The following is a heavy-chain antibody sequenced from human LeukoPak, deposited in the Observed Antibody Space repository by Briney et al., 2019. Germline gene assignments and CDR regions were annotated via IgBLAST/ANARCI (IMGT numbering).Heavy chain of an antibody. CDR1: GFTFSSYA. V-gene: IGHV3-23*01. CDR3: ARGSGIVAHFDY. Sequence: GGSLRLSCAASGFTFSSYAMSWVRQAPGKGLEWVSAISGSGGSAYYADSVKGRLTISRDNSKNTLYLQMNSLRAEDTAVYYCARGSGIVAHFDYWGQGTLVTVAS. CDR2: ISGSGGSA. D-gene: IGHD5-12*01. J-gene: IGHJ4*02.